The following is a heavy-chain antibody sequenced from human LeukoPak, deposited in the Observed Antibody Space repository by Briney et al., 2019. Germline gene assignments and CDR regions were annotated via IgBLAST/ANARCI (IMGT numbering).Heavy chain of an antibody. Sequence: SETPSLTCTVSGGSISSYYWSWIRQPPGKGLEWIGYIYYSGSTNYNPSLKSRVTISVDTSKNQFSLKLSSVTAADTAVYYCARALGARFDYWGQGTLVTVSS. V-gene: IGHV4-59*01. CDR2: IYYSGST. CDR3: ARALGARFDY. CDR1: GGSISSYY. D-gene: IGHD1-26*01. J-gene: IGHJ4*02.